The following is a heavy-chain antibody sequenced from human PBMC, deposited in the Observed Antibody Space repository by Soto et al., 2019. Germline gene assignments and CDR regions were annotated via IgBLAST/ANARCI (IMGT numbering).Heavy chain of an antibody. Sequence: QVQLVESGGALFKPGGSLRLSCAASGFTFSDYYMSWIRQAPGKGLEWVSYISNTGTYTSDADSVKGRLTISRDNAKNTLYLEMNSLSADDTAVYYCARVGSSGWLIYWGQGTLVTVSS. V-gene: IGHV3-11*06. CDR3: ARVGSSGWLIY. J-gene: IGHJ4*02. CDR1: GFTFSDYY. D-gene: IGHD6-19*01. CDR2: ISNTGTYT.